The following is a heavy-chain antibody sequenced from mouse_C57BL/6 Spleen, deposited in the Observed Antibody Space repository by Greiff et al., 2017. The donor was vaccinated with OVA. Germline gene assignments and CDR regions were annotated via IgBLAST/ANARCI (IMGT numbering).Heavy chain of an antibody. V-gene: IGHV12-3*01. D-gene: IGHD2-3*01. CDR2: ITHSGET. J-gene: IGHJ1*03. CDR3: AGDNDGYWYFDV. Sequence: KVEESGPGLVKPSQSLFLTCSITGFPITSGYYWIWIRQSPGKPLEWMGYITHSGETFYNPSLQSPISITRETSKNQFFLQLNSVTTEDTAMYYCAGDNDGYWYFDVWGTGTTVTVSS. CDR1: GFPITSGYY.